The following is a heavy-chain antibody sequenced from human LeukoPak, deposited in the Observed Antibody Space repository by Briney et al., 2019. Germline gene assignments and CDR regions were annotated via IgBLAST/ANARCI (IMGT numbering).Heavy chain of an antibody. Sequence: GRSLRLSCAASGFTFDDYAMHWVRQAPGKGLEWVSGISWNSGSIGYADSVKGRFTISRDNAKNSLYLQMNSPRAEDTALYYCAKRGSSSWYWYFDLWGRGTLVTVSS. CDR1: GFTFDDYA. J-gene: IGHJ2*01. CDR3: AKRGSSSWYWYFDL. V-gene: IGHV3-9*01. D-gene: IGHD6-13*01. CDR2: ISWNSGSI.